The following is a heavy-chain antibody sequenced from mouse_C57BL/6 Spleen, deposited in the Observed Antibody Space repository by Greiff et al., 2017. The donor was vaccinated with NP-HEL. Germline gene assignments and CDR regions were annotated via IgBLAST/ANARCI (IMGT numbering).Heavy chain of an antibody. V-gene: IGHV1-61*01. Sequence: QVQLQQSGAELVRPGSSVKLSCKASGYTFTSYWMDWVKQRPGQGLEWIGNIYPSDSETHYNQKFKDKATLTVDKSSSTAYMQLSSLTSEDSAVYYCGGLRRTGGYAMDYWGQGTSVIVSS. CDR2: IYPSDSET. D-gene: IGHD2-12*01. CDR3: GGLRRTGGYAMDY. CDR1: GYTFTSYW. J-gene: IGHJ4*01.